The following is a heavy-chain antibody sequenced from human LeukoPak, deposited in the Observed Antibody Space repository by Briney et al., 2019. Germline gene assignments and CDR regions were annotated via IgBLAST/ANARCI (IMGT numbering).Heavy chain of an antibody. V-gene: IGHV3-33*01. D-gene: IGHD1-14*01. J-gene: IGHJ4*02. CDR3: ARDLNREDFDY. CDR1: GFVFSSYD. CDR2: IWFDGSAK. Sequence: GSLRLSCTASGFVFSSYDMHWVRQAPGKGLEWVAIIWFDGSAKYYGDSVKGRFTISRDNSKNTLYLQMNSLRVEDTAVYYCARDLNREDFDYWGQGTLVAVSS.